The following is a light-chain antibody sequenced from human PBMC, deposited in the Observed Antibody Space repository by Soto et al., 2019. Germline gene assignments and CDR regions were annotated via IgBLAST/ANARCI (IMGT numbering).Light chain of an antibody. J-gene: IGKJ1*01. Sequence: THRTQATPYLSASFGDRSTVTGRASQDVSNDLAWYQQKPGKAPKVLIYDASSLESGVPSRFSGSGSGTEFILTSSRLPADDCASYCWQHYGGRWPFGPGTKVDIK. CDR1: QDVSND. CDR3: QHYGGRWP. CDR2: DAS. V-gene: IGKV1-13*02.